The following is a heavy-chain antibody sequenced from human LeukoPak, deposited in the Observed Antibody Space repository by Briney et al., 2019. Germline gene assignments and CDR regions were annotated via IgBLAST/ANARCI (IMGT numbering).Heavy chain of an antibody. V-gene: IGHV3-48*03. CDR1: GFTFSSYE. CDR2: ISSSGSTI. CDR3: ARVPLHDYYYYYGMDV. J-gene: IGHJ6*04. Sequence: GSLRLSCAASGFTFSSYEMNWVRQAPGKGLERVSYISSSGSTIYYAESVKGRFTISRDNAKNSLYLQMNSLSAEDTAVSYCARVPLHDYYYYYGMDVWGKGTTVTVSS.